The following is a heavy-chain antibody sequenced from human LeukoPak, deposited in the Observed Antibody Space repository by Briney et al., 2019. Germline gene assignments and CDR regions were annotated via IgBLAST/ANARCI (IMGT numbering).Heavy chain of an antibody. J-gene: IGHJ6*02. CDR2: INPNSGGT. CDR3: ARGHVDIVATIKLWWSSHYYGMDV. CDR1: GYTFTGYY. V-gene: IGHV1-2*02. D-gene: IGHD5-12*01. Sequence: GASVKVSCKASGYTFTGYYMHWVRQAPGQGLEWMGWINPNSGGTNYAQKFQGRVTMTRDTPISTAYMELSRLRSDDTVVYYCARGHVDIVATIKLWWSSHYYGMDVWGQGTTVTVSS.